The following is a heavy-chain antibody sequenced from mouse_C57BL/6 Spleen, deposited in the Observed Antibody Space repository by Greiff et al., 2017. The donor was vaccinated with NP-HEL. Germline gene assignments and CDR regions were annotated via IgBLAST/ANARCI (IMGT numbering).Heavy chain of an antibody. CDR1: GYTFTSYW. V-gene: IGHV1-53*01. D-gene: IGHD1-1*01. CDR2: INPSNGGT. J-gene: IGHJ1*03. Sequence: VQLQQPGTELVKPGASVKLSCKASGYTFTSYWMHWVKQRPGQGLEWIGNINPSNGGTNYNEKFKSKATLTVDKSSSTAYMQLSSLTSEDSAVYYCARFDPITTVVNWYFDVWGTGTTVTVSS. CDR3: ARFDPITTVVNWYFDV.